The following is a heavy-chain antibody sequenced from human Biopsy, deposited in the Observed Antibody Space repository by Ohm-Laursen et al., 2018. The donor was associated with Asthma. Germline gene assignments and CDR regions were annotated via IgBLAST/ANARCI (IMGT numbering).Heavy chain of an antibody. D-gene: IGHD3-9*01. CDR2: INPSGGST. V-gene: IGHV1-46*01. Sequence: ASVKVSCKASGYTFTSYYIHWVQQAPGQGLEWMGIINPSGGSTSYPQKFQGRVTMTRDTSASTAYMDLSSLRSEDTAVYYCARTYFDFLTGQVHDAFAMWGQGTMVTVSS. J-gene: IGHJ3*02. CDR3: ARTYFDFLTGQVHDAFAM. CDR1: GYTFTSYY.